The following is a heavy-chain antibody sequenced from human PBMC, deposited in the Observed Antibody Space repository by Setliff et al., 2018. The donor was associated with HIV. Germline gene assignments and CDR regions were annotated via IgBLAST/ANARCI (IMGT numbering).Heavy chain of an antibody. CDR3: ARQAWHYDRDGYFIDY. Sequence: SETLSLTCSVSGYFISNGYYWGWIRQPPGKGLEWVGTIYQNGNTYYSPSLESRVSVSMDMSRNQFSVKLNSATAADTAVYYCARQAWHYDRDGYFIDYWGQGKLVTVPS. CDR2: IYQNGNT. J-gene: IGHJ4*02. V-gene: IGHV4-38-2*02. CDR1: GYFISNGYY. D-gene: IGHD3-22*01.